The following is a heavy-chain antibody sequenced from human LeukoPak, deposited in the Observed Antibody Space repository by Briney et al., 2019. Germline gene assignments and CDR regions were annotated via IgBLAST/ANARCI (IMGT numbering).Heavy chain of an antibody. V-gene: IGHV3-15*01. CDR1: GFTFSNAW. CDR2: IKSKTDGGTT. Sequence: KPGGSLRLSCAASGFTFSNAWMSWVRQAPGKGLEWVGRIKSKTDGGTTDYAAPVKGRFTISRDDSKNMLYLQMNSLKTEDTAVYYCTTRGTTVTTNYFDYWGQGTLVTVSS. D-gene: IGHD4-17*01. J-gene: IGHJ4*02. CDR3: TTRGTTVTTNYFDY.